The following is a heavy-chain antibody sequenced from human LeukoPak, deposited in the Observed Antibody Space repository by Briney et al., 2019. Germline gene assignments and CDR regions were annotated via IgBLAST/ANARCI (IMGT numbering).Heavy chain of an antibody. CDR2: INRDSSST. J-gene: IGHJ4*02. D-gene: IGHD5-12*01. CDR3: AKEVLYSSWVSFDS. Sequence: PGGSLRLSCAASGFSFDGYSMHWVRQAPGKGLEWVSLINRDSSSTFYADSVKGRFTISRDHSRNTLYLQMNRVGHADSAFYYCAKEVLYSSWVSFDSWGQGTLVTVSS. CDR1: GFSFDGYS. V-gene: IGHV3-43*01.